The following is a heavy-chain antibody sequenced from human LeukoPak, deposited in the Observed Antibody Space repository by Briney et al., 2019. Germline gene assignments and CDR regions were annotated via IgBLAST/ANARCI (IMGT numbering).Heavy chain of an antibody. CDR3: ARGGGRHVEY. J-gene: IGHJ4*02. CDR1: GFTFSSYG. Sequence: GGSLRLSCSASGFTFSSYGMHWVRQAPGKGLEYFSVISSNGGSTYYADSVKGRFTISRDNSKNTLYLQMSSLRAEDTAVYYCARGGGRHVEYWGQGNLVTVSS. D-gene: IGHD2/OR15-2a*01. CDR2: ISSNGGST. V-gene: IGHV3-64D*06.